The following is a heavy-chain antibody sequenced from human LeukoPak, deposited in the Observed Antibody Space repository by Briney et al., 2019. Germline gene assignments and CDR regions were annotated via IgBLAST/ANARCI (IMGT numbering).Heavy chain of an antibody. Sequence: SQTLSLTCAVSGGSISSGAYSWSWIRQHPGKGLEWIGYISYSGSTYYNPSLKSRVTISVDTSKNQFSLKLSSVTAADTAMYYCARERDHYNFWSGYYDYWGQGTLVTVSS. CDR1: GGSISSGAYS. CDR2: ISYSGST. V-gene: IGHV4-31*11. D-gene: IGHD3-3*01. CDR3: ARERDHYNFWSGYYDY. J-gene: IGHJ4*02.